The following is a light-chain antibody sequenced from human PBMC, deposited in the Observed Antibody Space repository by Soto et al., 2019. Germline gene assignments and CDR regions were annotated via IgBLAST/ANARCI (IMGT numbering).Light chain of an antibody. CDR3: TSYTSSSTNVL. Sequence: QSVLTQPASVSGSPGQSITISCTGTSSDVGGYNYVSWCQQHPGKAPKLMIYDVSYRPSGVSNRFSGSKSGNTASLIISGLQAEDEADYYCTSYTSSSTNVLFGGGTKLTVL. V-gene: IGLV2-14*01. CDR1: SSDVGGYNY. CDR2: DVS. J-gene: IGLJ2*01.